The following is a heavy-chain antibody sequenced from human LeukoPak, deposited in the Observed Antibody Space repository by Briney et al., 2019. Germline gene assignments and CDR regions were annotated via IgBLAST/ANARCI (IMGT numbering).Heavy chain of an antibody. CDR2: TWYDGSNT. V-gene: IGHV3-33*01. J-gene: IGHJ6*03. D-gene: IGHD3-10*01. CDR3: ARDVGYYATGSDRNVIRYYYMDV. Sequence: GGSLRLSCAASGFTFSSYGMHWVRQAPGKGLEWVTSTWYDGSNTYYADSVKGRFTISRDNSKKTLFLQMNSLRAEDTAVYYCARDVGYYATGSDRNVIRYYYMDVWGKGTTVTVSS. CDR1: GFTFSSYG.